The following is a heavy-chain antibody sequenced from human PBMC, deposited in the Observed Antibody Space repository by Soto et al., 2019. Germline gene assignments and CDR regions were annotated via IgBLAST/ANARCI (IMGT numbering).Heavy chain of an antibody. CDR1: GGTLNNYL. J-gene: IGHJ4*02. CDR3: ARGGVGTITFDY. CDR2: IIPISGTS. Sequence: QVQLVQSVADVKKPGSSVNVSCKASGGTLNNYLITWVRQAPGQGLEWMGEIIPISGTSNFAQKFQGRVTTTAVESTSTAYMELSSLRSEDTAVYYCARGGVGTITFDYWGPGTLVTVSS. D-gene: IGHD4-4*01. V-gene: IGHV1-69*01.